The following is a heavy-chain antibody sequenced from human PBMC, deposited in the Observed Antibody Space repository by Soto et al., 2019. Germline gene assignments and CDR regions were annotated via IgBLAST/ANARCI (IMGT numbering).Heavy chain of an antibody. CDR3: ARDLDDPPPRPYGMDV. CDR1: GFTFSSYS. V-gene: IGHV3-21*01. Sequence: PGGSLRLSCAASGFTFSSYSMNWVRQAPGKGLEWVSSISSSSSYIYYADSVKGRFTISRDNAKNSLYLQMNSLRAEDTAVYYCARDLDDPPPRPYGMDVWGQGTTVTVSS. J-gene: IGHJ6*02. CDR2: ISSSSSYI. D-gene: IGHD1-1*01.